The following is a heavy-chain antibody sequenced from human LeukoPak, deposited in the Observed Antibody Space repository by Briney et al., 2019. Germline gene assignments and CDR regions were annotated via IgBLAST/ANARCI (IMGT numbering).Heavy chain of an antibody. J-gene: IGHJ1*01. CDR1: GFTFSSYW. V-gene: IGHV3-11*03. CDR3: ARALYGDYL. CDR2: ISSSSSYT. Sequence: KTGGSLRLSCAASGFTFSSYWMHWVRQAPGKGLEWVSYISSSSSYTNYADSVKGRFTISRDNAKNSLYLQMNSLRAEDTAVYYCARALYGDYLWGQGTLVTVSS. D-gene: IGHD4-17*01.